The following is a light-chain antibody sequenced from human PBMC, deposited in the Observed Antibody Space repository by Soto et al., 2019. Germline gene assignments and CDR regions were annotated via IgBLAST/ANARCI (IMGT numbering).Light chain of an antibody. CDR1: SSDDGGYNY. V-gene: IGLV2-14*01. J-gene: IGLJ1*01. Sequence: QSVLTQPASVSGSPGQSITISCTGTSSDDGGYNYVSWYQQHPGKATKLMIYDVSNRPSGVSNRFSGSKSGNTASLTISGHQAEDEADYYCSSYTSSSTRVFGTGTKVTVL. CDR3: SSYTSSSTRV. CDR2: DVS.